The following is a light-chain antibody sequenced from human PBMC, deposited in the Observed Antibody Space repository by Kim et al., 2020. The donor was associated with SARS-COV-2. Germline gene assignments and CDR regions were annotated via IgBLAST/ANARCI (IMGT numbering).Light chain of an antibody. J-gene: IGLJ1*01. CDR3: SSYAGSNNFDV. V-gene: IGLV2-8*01. CDR2: DVT. Sequence: QSVTISCTGTSSDVGGYNYVSWYQQHPGKAPKLLIYDVTKRPSGVPDRFSGSKSGNTASLTVSGLQAEDEADYYCSSYAGSNNFDVFGTGTKVTVL. CDR1: SSDVGGYNY.